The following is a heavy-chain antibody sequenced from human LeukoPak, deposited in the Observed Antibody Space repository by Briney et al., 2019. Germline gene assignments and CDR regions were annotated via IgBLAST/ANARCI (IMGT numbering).Heavy chain of an antibody. CDR1: AGSISSGSYY. CDR3: AGNIVATIGFDY. V-gene: IGHV4-61*02. CDR2: IYTSGST. J-gene: IGHJ4*02. D-gene: IGHD5-12*01. Sequence: SETLSLTCTVSAGSISSGSYYWSWIRQPAGKGLEWIGRIYTSGSTNYNPSLKSRVTISVDTSKNQFSLKLSSVTAADTAVYYCAGNIVATIGFDYWGQGTLVTVSS.